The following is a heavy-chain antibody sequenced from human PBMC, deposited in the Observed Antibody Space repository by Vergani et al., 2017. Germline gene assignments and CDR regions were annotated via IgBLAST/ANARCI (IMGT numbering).Heavy chain of an antibody. CDR1: GFTFNAYY. Sequence: QEQLVESGGGLVKPGGSLRLSCEASGFTFNAYYMSWVRQAPGKGLECVSYISVSGTSIHYADSVKGRFTISRDNAKSSLSLQMHSLTAEDTAVYYCTTDVYYDILTGYYLHDYWGQGTLVTVSS. V-gene: IGHV3-11*01. J-gene: IGHJ4*02. CDR3: TTDVYYDILTGYYLHDY. CDR2: ISVSGTSI. D-gene: IGHD3-9*01.